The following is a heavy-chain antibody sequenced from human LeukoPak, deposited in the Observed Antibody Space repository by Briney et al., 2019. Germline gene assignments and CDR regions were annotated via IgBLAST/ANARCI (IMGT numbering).Heavy chain of an antibody. Sequence: GGSLRLSCAASGFSFSSYAMNWVRQAPGKGLEWVSTITGSGGSTYYADSVKGRFTISRDNSKNTLYLQMNSLRAEDTAVYYCAKDRGYYDSSGSDAFDIWGQGTMVTVSS. D-gene: IGHD3-22*01. CDR3: AKDRGYYDSSGSDAFDI. CDR1: GFSFSSYA. J-gene: IGHJ3*02. V-gene: IGHV3-23*01. CDR2: ITGSGGST.